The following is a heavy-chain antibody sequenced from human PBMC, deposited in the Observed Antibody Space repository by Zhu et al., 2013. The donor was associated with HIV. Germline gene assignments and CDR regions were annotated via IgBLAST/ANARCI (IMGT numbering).Heavy chain of an antibody. V-gene: IGHV1-69*06. CDR1: GGTFSSYA. D-gene: IGHD6-13*01. Sequence: QVQLVQSGAEVKKPGSSVKVSCKASGGTFSSYAISWVRQAPGQGLEWMGGIIPIFGTANYAQKFQGRVTITADKSTSTAYMELSSLRSEDTAVYYCARMGGGSSWYRQSDYYYGMDVWGQGTTVTVSS. CDR2: IIPIFGTA. CDR3: ARMGGGSSWYRQSDYYYGMDV. J-gene: IGHJ6*02.